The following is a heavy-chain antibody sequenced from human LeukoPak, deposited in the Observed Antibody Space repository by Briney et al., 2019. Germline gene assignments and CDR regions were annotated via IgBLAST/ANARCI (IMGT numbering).Heavy chain of an antibody. CDR1: GFTFSSYA. Sequence: GGSLRLSCAASGFTFSSYAMSWVRRAPGKGLEWVSAISESGGSTYYADSVKGRFTISRDSSKNTLYLQMHGLRVEDTALYYCAKEPYSGTYYDYWGQGTLVTVSS. CDR2: ISESGGST. J-gene: IGHJ4*02. V-gene: IGHV3-23*01. D-gene: IGHD1-26*01. CDR3: AKEPYSGTYYDY.